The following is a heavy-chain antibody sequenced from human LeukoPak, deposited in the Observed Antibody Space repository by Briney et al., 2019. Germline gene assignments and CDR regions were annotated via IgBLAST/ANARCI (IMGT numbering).Heavy chain of an antibody. CDR1: GFTFSRYG. J-gene: IGHJ4*02. Sequence: GGSLRLSCAASGFTFSRYGFHWVRQAPGKGLEWVAVTSSDGSNKYYADSVRGRFTISRDTSKNTVYLQMNSLRAEDTAVYYCTRFVYGAAADETGGHWGQGTLVTVSS. V-gene: IGHV3-30*03. CDR3: TRFVYGAAADETGGH. D-gene: IGHD6-13*01. CDR2: TSSDGSNK.